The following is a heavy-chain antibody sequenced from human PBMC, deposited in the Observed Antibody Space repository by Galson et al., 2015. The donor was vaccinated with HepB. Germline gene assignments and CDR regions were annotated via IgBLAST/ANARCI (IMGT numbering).Heavy chain of an antibody. D-gene: IGHD5-24*01. CDR3: ARESRDTFDY. Sequence: SLRLSCAASGFTFSSYAMHWVCQAPGKGLEWVAVISYDGSNKYYADSVKGRFTISRDNSKNTLYLQMNSLRAEDTAVYYCARESRDTFDYWGQGTLVTVSS. J-gene: IGHJ4*02. CDR1: GFTFSSYA. V-gene: IGHV3-30-3*01. CDR2: ISYDGSNK.